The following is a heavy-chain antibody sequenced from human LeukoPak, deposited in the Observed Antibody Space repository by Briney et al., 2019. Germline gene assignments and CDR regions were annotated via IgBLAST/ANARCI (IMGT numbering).Heavy chain of an antibody. CDR1: GYKFTAYY. CDR3: ARLNSGNLRGILY. V-gene: IGHV1-2*02. J-gene: IGHJ4*02. D-gene: IGHD3-10*01. Sequence: ASVKVSCKASGYKFTAYYINWVRQSPGLGLEWLGWINPNSGGTTYAQRFQGRVTMTSDTSTSTAYLELNGLRSDDTAVYFCARLNSGNLRGILYWGQGSLVTVSS. CDR2: INPNSGGT.